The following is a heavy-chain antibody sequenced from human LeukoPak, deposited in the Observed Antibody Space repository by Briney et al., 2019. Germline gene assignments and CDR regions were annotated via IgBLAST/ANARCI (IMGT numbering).Heavy chain of an antibody. CDR3: ARGLTRSAVRRSNWFDP. CDR2: INPNSGGT. Sequence: ASVKLSFTASGYTFTGDYMPWERQAPGQGLEWMGWINPNSGGTNYAQKFQGRVTLTRATSISTASLELSRLRSDDTAVYYCARGLTRSAVRRSNWFDPWGEGTLVSVSS. V-gene: IGHV1-2*02. CDR1: GYTFTGDY. J-gene: IGHJ5*02. D-gene: IGHD4-11*01.